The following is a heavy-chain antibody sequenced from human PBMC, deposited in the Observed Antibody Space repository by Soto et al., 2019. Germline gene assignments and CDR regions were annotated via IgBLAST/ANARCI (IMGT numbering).Heavy chain of an antibody. V-gene: IGHV3-30*18. D-gene: IGHD6-13*01. CDR3: AKDLLVRTPVLDY. CDR1: GFTFSSYG. J-gene: IGHJ4*02. CDR2: ISYDGSNK. Sequence: GGSLRLSCAASGFTFSSYGMHWVRQAPGKGLEWVAVISYDGSNKYYADSVKGRFTISRDNSKNTLYLQMNSLSAEDTAVYYRAKDLLVRTPVLDYWGQGTLVTVSS.